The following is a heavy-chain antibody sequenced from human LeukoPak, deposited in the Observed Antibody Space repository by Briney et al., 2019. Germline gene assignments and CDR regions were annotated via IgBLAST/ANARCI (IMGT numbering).Heavy chain of an antibody. D-gene: IGHD3-10*01. CDR2: IYYSGST. J-gene: IGHJ4*02. V-gene: IGHV4-59*08. Sequence: SETLSLTCTVSGGSISSYYWSWIRQPPGKGLEWIGYIYYSGSTNYNPSLKSRVTISVDTSKNQFSLKLNSVTAADTAVYYCASSRRVPGISIGYFDYWGQETLVTVSS. CDR3: ASSRRVPGISIGYFDY. CDR1: GGSISSYY.